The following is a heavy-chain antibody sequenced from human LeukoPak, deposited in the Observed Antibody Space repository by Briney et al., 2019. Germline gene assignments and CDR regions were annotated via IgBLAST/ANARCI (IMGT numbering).Heavy chain of an antibody. J-gene: IGHJ4*02. V-gene: IGHV1-8*03. CDR2: MNPNSGNT. CDR3: ARDGIGGYYDSSGYYFFLY. CDR1: GYTFTSYD. D-gene: IGHD3-22*01. Sequence: GASVKVSCKASGYTFTSYDINWVRQATGQGLEWMGWMNPNSGNTGYAQKFQGRVTTTRNTSISTAYMELSRLRSDDTAVYYCARDGIGGYYDSSGYYFFLYWGQGTLVTVSS.